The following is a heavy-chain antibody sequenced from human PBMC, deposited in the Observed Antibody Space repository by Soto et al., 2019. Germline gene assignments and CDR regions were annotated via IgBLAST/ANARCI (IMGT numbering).Heavy chain of an antibody. J-gene: IGHJ6*02. CDR3: ARGARGNVLLFSHQALRYYYGMDV. CDR1: GGSVSSGSYY. V-gene: IGHV4-61*01. CDR2: IYYSGST. D-gene: IGHD3-10*01. Sequence: KPSETLSLTCTVSGGSVSSGSYYWSWIRQPPGKGLEWIGYIYYSGSTNYNPSLKSRVTISVDTSKNQFSLKLSSVTAADTAVYYCARGARGNVLLFSHQALRYYYGMDVWGQGTTVTVSS.